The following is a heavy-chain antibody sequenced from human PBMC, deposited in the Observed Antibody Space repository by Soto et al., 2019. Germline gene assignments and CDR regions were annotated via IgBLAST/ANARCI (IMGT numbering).Heavy chain of an antibody. CDR3: AKAGGKYSGTYYTQPFDY. CDR1: GLTFSSYA. CDR2: ISGSGGST. D-gene: IGHD1-26*01. J-gene: IGHJ4*02. V-gene: IGHV3-23*01. Sequence: GGSLRLSCAASGLTFSSYAMSWVRQAPGKGLEWVSAISGSGGSTYYADSVKGRFTISRDNSKNTLYLQMNSLRAEDTAVYYCAKAGGKYSGTYYTQPFDYWGQGTLVTVSS.